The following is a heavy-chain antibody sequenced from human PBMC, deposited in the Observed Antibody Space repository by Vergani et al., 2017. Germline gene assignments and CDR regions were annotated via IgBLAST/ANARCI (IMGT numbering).Heavy chain of an antibody. D-gene: IGHD1-7*01. CDR2: IWYDGSNK. CDR3: ARGNSLGSY. CDR1: GFTFSSYG. V-gene: IGHV3-33*01. J-gene: IGHJ4*02. Sequence: QVQVVESGGGVVQPGRSLRLSCAASGFTFSSYGMHWVRQAPGKGLEWVAVIWYDGSNKYYADSVKGRFTISRDNAKKSLYLQMNSLRGEDTAVYYCARGNSLGSYWGQGTLVTVSS.